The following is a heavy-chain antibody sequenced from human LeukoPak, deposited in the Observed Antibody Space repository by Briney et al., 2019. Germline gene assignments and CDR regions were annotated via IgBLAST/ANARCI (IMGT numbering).Heavy chain of an antibody. D-gene: IGHD3-22*01. Sequence: GGSLRLSCAASEFSVGSNYMTWVRQAPGKGLEWVAVISYDGSNKYYADSVKGRFTISRDNSKNTLYLQMNSLRAEDTAVYYCARDYYDSSGYYPWGYWGQGTLVTVSS. J-gene: IGHJ4*02. CDR2: ISYDGSNK. V-gene: IGHV3-30*03. CDR1: EFSVGSNY. CDR3: ARDYYDSSGYYPWGY.